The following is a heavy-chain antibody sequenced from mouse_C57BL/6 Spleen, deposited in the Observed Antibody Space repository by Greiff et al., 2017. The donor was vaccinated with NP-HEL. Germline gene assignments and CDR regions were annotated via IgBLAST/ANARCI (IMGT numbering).Heavy chain of an antibody. V-gene: IGHV1-82*01. CDR1: GYAFSSSW. CDR2: IYPGDGDT. J-gene: IGHJ2*01. CDR3: ARGGYGTFDY. Sequence: VQLQESGPELVKPGASVKISCKASGYAFSSSWMNWVKQRPGKGLEWIGRIYPGDGDTNYNGKFKGKATLTADKSSSTAYMQLSSLTSEDSAVYFCARGGYGTFDYWGQGTTLTVSS. D-gene: IGHD2-1*01.